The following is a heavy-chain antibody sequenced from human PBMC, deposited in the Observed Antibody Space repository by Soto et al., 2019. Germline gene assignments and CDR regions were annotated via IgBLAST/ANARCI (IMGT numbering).Heavy chain of an antibody. Sequence: EVQLAESGGGLVQPGGSLRLSCAASGFTFSDHYLDWSPQPPGKGLEWVGRSRDKVHSHTTEYAASVKGRFTISRGDSENSLYLQMNSLKTEDTAVYYCARGVVSTGYFDYWGQGTLVTVSS. CDR2: SRDKVHSHTT. J-gene: IGHJ4*02. D-gene: IGHD5-12*01. CDR3: ARGVVSTGYFDY. V-gene: IGHV3-72*01. CDR1: GFTFSDHY.